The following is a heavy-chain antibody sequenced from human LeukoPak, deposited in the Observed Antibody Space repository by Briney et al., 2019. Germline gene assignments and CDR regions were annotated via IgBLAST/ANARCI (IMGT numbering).Heavy chain of an antibody. CDR2: ISSRSSFK. J-gene: IGHJ4*02. V-gene: IGHV3-21*06. CDR1: GFTFSTSS. D-gene: IGHD3-3*01. CDR3: AKDGGFWSDYSYFDY. Sequence: PGGSLRLSCAASGFTFSTSSMNWVRQAPGKGLEWVSSISSRSSFKDYADSVKGRFTISRDNAKNLLYLQMNSLRAEDTAVYFCAKDGGFWSDYSYFDYWGQGTQVTVSS.